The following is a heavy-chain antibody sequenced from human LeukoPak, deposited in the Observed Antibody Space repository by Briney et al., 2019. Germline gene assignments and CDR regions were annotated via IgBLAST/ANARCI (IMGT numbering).Heavy chain of an antibody. V-gene: IGHV4-59*01. CDR3: ARIDDGFDI. J-gene: IGHJ3*02. CDR2: IYYSGST. CDR1: GGSMSTYY. Sequence: SETPSLTCTVSGGSMSTYYWSWIRQPPGKGLEWIGDIYYSGSTNYNPSPKSRVTISVDTSKNQCSLKLSSVTAADTAVYYCARIDDGFDIWGQGTMVTVSS.